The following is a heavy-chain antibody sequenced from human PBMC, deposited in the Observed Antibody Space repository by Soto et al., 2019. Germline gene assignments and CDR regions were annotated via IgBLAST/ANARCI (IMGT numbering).Heavy chain of an antibody. Sequence: GGSLRLSCAASGFTFSNYAMNWVRQAPAKGLEWVSSVTNSGSSTYYADSVKGRFTISRDNSKNTLYLQMNTLRAEDTAVYYCAKGWSDYFDSWGHGTLVTVSS. CDR3: AKGWSDYFDS. CDR2: VTNSGSST. V-gene: IGHV3-23*01. CDR1: GFTFSNYA. J-gene: IGHJ4*01.